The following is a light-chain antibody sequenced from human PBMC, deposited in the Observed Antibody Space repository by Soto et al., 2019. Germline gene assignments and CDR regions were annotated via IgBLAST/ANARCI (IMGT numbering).Light chain of an antibody. V-gene: IGLV4-69*01. Sequence: QPVLTQSPSASASLGASVRLTCTLTSGHKYFAIAWHQQQPEKVPRYLLKVNNDGSHIKGDGIPDRFSGSSSGAERYLTXSXLPSEDEADYYCQTWGTGFRVFGGGTKVTVL. CDR1: SGHKYFA. J-gene: IGLJ3*02. CDR2: VNNDGSH. CDR3: QTWGTGFRV.